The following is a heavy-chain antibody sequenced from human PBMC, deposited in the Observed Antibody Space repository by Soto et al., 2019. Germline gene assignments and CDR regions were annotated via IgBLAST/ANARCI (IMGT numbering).Heavy chain of an antibody. D-gene: IGHD6-6*01. CDR2: IYYSGST. J-gene: IGHJ6*02. V-gene: IGHV4-31*03. CDR1: GGSISSDGCY. CDR3: ARDSVSSSSGNYYYYGMDV. Sequence: TLSLTCSVSGGSISSDGCYWSWIRQHPGKGLEYIGHIYYSGSTYYNPSLKSRVTISVDTSKNQFSLKLSSVTAADTAVYYCARDSVSSSSGNYYYYGMDVWGQGTTVTVSS.